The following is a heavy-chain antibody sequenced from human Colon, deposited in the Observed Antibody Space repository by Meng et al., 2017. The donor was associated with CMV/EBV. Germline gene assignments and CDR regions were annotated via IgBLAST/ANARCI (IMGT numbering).Heavy chain of an antibody. CDR3: ARAGLSLHNYLDY. J-gene: IGHJ4*02. D-gene: IGHD2/OR15-2a*01. Sequence: GGPLRLSCATSGFTFDSYAMHWVRQTPGKGLEWVALISFDGRNTYYADSVKGRFTISRDNFKVTLYLQMNSVRLEDTAVYYCARAGLSLHNYLDYWGQGTLVTVSS. CDR1: GFTFDSYA. V-gene: IGHV3-30*04. CDR2: ISFDGRNT.